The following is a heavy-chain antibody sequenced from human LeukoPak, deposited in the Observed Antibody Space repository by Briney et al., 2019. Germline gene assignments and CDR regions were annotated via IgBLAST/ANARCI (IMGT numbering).Heavy chain of an antibody. CDR2: MNPNSGNT. D-gene: IGHD3-10*01. CDR3: ARSRTMVRGVIPSLGY. Sequence: ASAKVSCKASGYTFTSYDINWVRQATGQGLEWMGWMNPNSGNTGYAQKFQGRVTMTRNTSISTAYMELSSLRSEDTAVYYCARSRTMVRGVIPSLGYWGQGTLVTVSS. V-gene: IGHV1-8*01. CDR1: GYTFTSYD. J-gene: IGHJ4*02.